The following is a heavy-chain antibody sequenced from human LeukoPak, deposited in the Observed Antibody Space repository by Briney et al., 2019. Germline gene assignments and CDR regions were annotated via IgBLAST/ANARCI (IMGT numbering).Heavy chain of an antibody. CDR1: GGSISSSSSY. Sequence: SETLSLTCTVSGGSISSSSSYWGWIRQPPGKGLEWIGCIYFSGSTYYNPSFKSRFPISVDTPKNQFSLKLSSVNLAAPAGFYCGVVRLALFDYWGQGTLVAVSA. CDR3: GVVRLALFDY. V-gene: IGHV4-39*01. CDR2: IYFSGST. J-gene: IGHJ4*02. D-gene: IGHD6-19*01.